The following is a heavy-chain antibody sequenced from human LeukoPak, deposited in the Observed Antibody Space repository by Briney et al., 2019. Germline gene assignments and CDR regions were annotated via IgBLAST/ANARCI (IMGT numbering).Heavy chain of an antibody. Sequence: GGSLRLSCAASGFTFSSYWMSWVRQAPGKGLEWVANIKQDGSEEYYVDSVKGRFTISRDNAKNSLYLQMNSLRAEDTAVYYCATGGNWNYGPPAGDWGQGTLVTVSS. V-gene: IGHV3-7*01. J-gene: IGHJ4*02. CDR2: IKQDGSEE. CDR1: GFTFSSYW. D-gene: IGHD1-7*01. CDR3: ATGGNWNYGPPAGD.